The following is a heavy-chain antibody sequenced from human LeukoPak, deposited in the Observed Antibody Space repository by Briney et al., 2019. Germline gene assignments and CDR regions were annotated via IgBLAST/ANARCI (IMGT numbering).Heavy chain of an antibody. J-gene: IGHJ6*03. V-gene: IGHV3-30*04. CDR2: ISYDGSNK. CDR3: ARDHPHSTEDGGNANYYYYYMDV. CDR1: GFTFSSYA. D-gene: IGHD4-23*01. Sequence: PGGSLRLSCAASGFTFSSYAMHWVRQAPGKGLEWVAVISYDGSNKYYADSVKGRFTISRDNSKNTLYLQMNSLRAEDTAVYYCARDHPHSTEDGGNANYYYYYMDVWGKGTTVTVSS.